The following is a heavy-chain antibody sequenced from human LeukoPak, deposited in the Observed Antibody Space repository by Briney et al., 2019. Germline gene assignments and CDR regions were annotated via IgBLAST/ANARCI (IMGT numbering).Heavy chain of an antibody. D-gene: IGHD3-10*01. Sequence: ASVKVSCKVSGYTLTELSMHWVRQAPGKGLEWMGGFGPEDGETIYAQKFQGRVTMTEDTSTDTAYMELSSLRSEDTAVYYCATGTFMVRGVIYYYGMDVWGQGTTVTVSS. CDR3: ATGTFMVRGVIYYYGMDV. CDR1: GYTLTELS. J-gene: IGHJ6*02. CDR2: FGPEDGET. V-gene: IGHV1-24*01.